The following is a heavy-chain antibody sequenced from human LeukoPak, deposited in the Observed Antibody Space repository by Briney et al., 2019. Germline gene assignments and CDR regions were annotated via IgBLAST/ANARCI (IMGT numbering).Heavy chain of an antibody. Sequence: ASVKVSCKASGYTFTSYGISWVRQAPGQGLEWMGWISAYNGNTNYAQKLQGRVTMTRNTSISTAYMELSSLRSEDTAVYYCARGVSSSWYGGGDYWGQGTLVTVSS. D-gene: IGHD6-13*01. CDR3: ARGVSSSWYGGGDY. CDR1: GYTFTSYG. CDR2: ISAYNGNT. J-gene: IGHJ4*02. V-gene: IGHV1-18*01.